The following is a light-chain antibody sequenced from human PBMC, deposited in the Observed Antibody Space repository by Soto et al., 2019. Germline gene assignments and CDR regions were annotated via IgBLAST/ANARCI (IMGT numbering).Light chain of an antibody. CDR2: DAS. Sequence: DIQMTQSPSTLSASVGDRVTITCRASQSVSSWLAWYQQKPGKAPKLLIYDASSLASGVPSRFSGSGSGTEITITISSLQPDDFATYYCQQYNSYSTFGQGTRLEIK. CDR3: QQYNSYST. CDR1: QSVSSW. V-gene: IGKV1-5*01. J-gene: IGKJ5*01.